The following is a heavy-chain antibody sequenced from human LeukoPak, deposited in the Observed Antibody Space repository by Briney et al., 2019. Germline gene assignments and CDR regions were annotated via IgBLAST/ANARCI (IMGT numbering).Heavy chain of an antibody. D-gene: IGHD3-10*01. Sequence: GGSLRLSCAASGFTFSSYAMSWVRQAPGKGLEWVSTISGSGGSTYYADSVKGRFTISRDNSKNTLYLQMNSLRAEDTAVYYCARDPWYYGSGSYSLGGYYFDYWGQGTLVTVSS. CDR1: GFTFSSYA. J-gene: IGHJ4*02. V-gene: IGHV3-23*01. CDR2: ISGSGGST. CDR3: ARDPWYYGSGSYSLGGYYFDY.